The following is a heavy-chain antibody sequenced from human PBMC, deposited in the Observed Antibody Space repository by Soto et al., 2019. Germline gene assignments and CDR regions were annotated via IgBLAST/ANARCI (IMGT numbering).Heavy chain of an antibody. CDR1: GGSMSNRYYY. Sequence: PSETLSLTCTVSGGSMSNRYYYWSWVRQNPGQGLEWIGYIYHGGSSYYNPSLKSRVTISVDTSKNQFSLKLSSMTAADTAGFYCARVPDRWGQGTLVTVSS. CDR2: IYHGGSS. CDR3: ARVPDR. J-gene: IGHJ5*02. V-gene: IGHV4-39*07.